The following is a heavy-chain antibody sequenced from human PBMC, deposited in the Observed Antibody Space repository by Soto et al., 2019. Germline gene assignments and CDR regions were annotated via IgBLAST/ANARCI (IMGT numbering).Heavy chain of an antibody. V-gene: IGHV3-30*18. CDR3: AKFEARSGYHYLMAV. Sequence: PGGYLRVSYAASGLTFSRYGMHWVRQAPGKGLEGVAVISYDGSNKYYADSVKGRFTISRDNSKNTLYLQMNSLRAEDTAVYYCAKFEARSGYHYLMAVWGQGTTVTVSS. J-gene: IGHJ6*02. D-gene: IGHD3-3*01. CDR1: GLTFSRYG. CDR2: ISYDGSNK.